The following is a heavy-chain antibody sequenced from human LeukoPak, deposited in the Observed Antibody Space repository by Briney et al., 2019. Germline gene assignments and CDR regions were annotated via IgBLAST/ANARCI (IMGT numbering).Heavy chain of an antibody. Sequence: RRSLRLSCAASGFTFSSYSINWVRQAPGKGLEWVSSISSSSSYISYADSVKGRFTISRDNAKNSLYLQMNSLRAEDTAVYYCARRTDGGNFDYWGQGTLVTVSS. CDR2: ISSSSSYI. CDR1: GFTFSSYS. V-gene: IGHV3-21*01. CDR3: ARRTDGGNFDY. J-gene: IGHJ4*02. D-gene: IGHD2-8*02.